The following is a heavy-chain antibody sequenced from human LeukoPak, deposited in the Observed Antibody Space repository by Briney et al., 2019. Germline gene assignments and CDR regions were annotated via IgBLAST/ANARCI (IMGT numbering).Heavy chain of an antibody. J-gene: IGHJ6*02. V-gene: IGHV4-61*08. CDR1: GGSISSGGYY. CDR2: IYYSGST. D-gene: IGHD3-3*01. Sequence: PSETLSLTCTVSGGSISSGGYYWSWIRQHPGKGLEWIGYIYYSGSTNYNPSLKSRVTISVDTSKNQFSLKLSSVTAADTAVYYCARSTPLTIFGVVIAEYGMDVWGQGTTVTVSS. CDR3: ARSTPLTIFGVVIAEYGMDV.